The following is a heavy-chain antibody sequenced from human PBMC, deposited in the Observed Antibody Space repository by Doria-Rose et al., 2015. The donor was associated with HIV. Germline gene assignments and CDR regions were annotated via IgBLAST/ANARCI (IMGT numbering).Heavy chain of an antibody. CDR2: IYYSGST. CDR3: ARGVGPALDY. V-gene: IGHV4-59*01. Sequence: YYWTWLRQPPGKGLEWIGYIYYSGSTSYNPSLKSRVIISVDTSKNQFSLRLSSVTAADTAAYYCARGVGPALDYWGQGTLVTVSS. CDR1: YY. J-gene: IGHJ4*02.